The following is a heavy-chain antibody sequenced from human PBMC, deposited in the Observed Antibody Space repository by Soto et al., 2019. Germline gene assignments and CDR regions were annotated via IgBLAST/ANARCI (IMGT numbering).Heavy chain of an antibody. V-gene: IGHV4-39*01. J-gene: IGHJ4*02. D-gene: IGHD1-1*01. CDR3: ASLSYEQLW. Sequence: PSETLSLTWTVSGGSISSSTYYWGWIRQSPGKGLEWIGSIFYSGSTYFNPSFKSRVTISVDTSKNQFSLKLSSVTVADTAIYYCASLSYEQLWWGQGTLVTVSS. CDR1: GGSISSSTYY. CDR2: IFYSGST.